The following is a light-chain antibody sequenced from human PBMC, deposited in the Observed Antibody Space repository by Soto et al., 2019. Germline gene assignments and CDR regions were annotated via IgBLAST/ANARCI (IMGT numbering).Light chain of an antibody. CDR1: HYISMW. J-gene: IGKJ5*01. CDR2: DAS. V-gene: IGKV1-5*01. CDR3: QQFNSL. Sequence: IQRKQSPSTLSASVGNRVSFTCRASHYISMWLAWYQQRPGKAPSLLITDASKLESGVPSRFSGSGSGTHFILTISNLQPEDFATYYCQQFNSLFGQGTRLEIK.